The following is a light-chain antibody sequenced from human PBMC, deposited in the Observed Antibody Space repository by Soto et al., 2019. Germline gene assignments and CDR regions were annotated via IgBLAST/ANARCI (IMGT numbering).Light chain of an antibody. Sequence: EIVMTQSPATLSVSPGERATLSCGASQSISRNLAWYQQKPGQAPRVLIYGASTRATGIPARISGSGSGTEFTLTISSLQSEDFAVYYCQQYNNWPITFGQGTRLEIK. J-gene: IGKJ5*01. CDR3: QQYNNWPIT. CDR2: GAS. CDR1: QSISRN. V-gene: IGKV3-15*01.